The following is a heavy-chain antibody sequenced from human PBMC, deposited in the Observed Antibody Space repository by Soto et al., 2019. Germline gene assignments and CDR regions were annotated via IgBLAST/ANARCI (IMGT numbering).Heavy chain of an antibody. J-gene: IGHJ5*02. Sequence: SKTLSLTCTVSGGSISISSYYWGWIRQPPGKGLEWIGSIYYSGSTYYNPSLKSRVTISVDTSKNQFSLKLSSVTAADTAVYYCARLIAVAGIIDWCDPWGQGTLAIVS. CDR2: IYYSGST. CDR1: GGSISISSYY. V-gene: IGHV4-39*01. CDR3: ARLIAVAGIIDWCDP. D-gene: IGHD6-19*01.